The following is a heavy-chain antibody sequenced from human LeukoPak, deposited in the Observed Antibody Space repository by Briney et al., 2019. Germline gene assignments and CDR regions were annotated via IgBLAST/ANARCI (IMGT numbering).Heavy chain of an antibody. CDR2: ISRSGSTI. CDR3: AREGSSYAPSAPFFFDF. V-gene: IGHV3-48*03. CDR1: TFALSSYE. Sequence: GGSLRLSCSASTFALSSYEMNWVRQAPGKGLEWVSYISRSGSTIYYADSVKGRFTISRDNAEDSLFLQMTSLRAEDTAVYYCAREGSSYAPSAPFFFDFWGQGTLVTVSS. D-gene: IGHD3-10*01. J-gene: IGHJ4*02.